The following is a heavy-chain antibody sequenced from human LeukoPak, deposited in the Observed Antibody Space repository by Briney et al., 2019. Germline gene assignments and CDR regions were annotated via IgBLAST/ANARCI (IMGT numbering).Heavy chain of an antibody. V-gene: IGHV4-39*01. CDR1: GGSISLIGYY. J-gene: IGHJ4*02. CDR2: IYYSGST. CDR3: ARHRPTALTTIDY. D-gene: IGHD4-11*01. Sequence: PSETLSLTCTVSGGSISLIGYYWGWIRQPPGKGLEWIGTIYYSGSTYYNPSLKSRVTISVDTSKNQFSLKVNSVTAADTAVYFCARHRPTALTTIDYWGQGTLVTVSS.